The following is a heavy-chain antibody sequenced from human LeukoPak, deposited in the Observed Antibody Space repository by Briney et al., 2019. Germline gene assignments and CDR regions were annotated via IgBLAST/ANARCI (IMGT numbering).Heavy chain of an antibody. J-gene: IGHJ6*02. CDR3: ARGIPAATHWGIYGMDV. Sequence: PGGSLRLSCAASGFTFSSYSMNWVRQAPGKGLEWVSSISSSSSYIYYADSVKGRFTISRDNAKNSLYLQMNSLRAEDTAVYYCARGIPAATHWGIYGMDVWGQGTTVTVSS. CDR2: ISSSSSYI. CDR1: GFTFSSYS. V-gene: IGHV3-21*01. D-gene: IGHD2-2*01.